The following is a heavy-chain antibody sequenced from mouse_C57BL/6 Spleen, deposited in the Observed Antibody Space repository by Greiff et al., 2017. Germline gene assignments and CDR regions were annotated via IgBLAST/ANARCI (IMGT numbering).Heavy chain of an antibody. CDR3: ARAPDYYGSIGAMDY. D-gene: IGHD1-1*01. CDR2: INYDGSST. J-gene: IGHJ4*01. V-gene: IGHV5-16*01. CDR1: GFTFSDYY. Sequence: EVQGVESEGGLVQPGSSMKLSCTASGFTFSDYYMAWVRQVPEKGLEWVANINYDGSSTYYLDSLKSRFIISRENAKNILYLQMSSLKSEDTATYYCARAPDYYGSIGAMDYWGQGTSVTVSS.